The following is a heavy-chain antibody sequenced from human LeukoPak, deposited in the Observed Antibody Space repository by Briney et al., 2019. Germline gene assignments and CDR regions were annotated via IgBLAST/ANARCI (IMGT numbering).Heavy chain of an antibody. D-gene: IGHD6-19*01. CDR2: ISGSGGGT. CDR1: GFTFSSYA. V-gene: IGHV3-23*01. J-gene: IGHJ4*02. Sequence: GGSLRLSCAASGFTFSSYAVSWVRQPPGKGLEGVSAISGSGGGTYYADSVKGRFTISRDNSKNTVYLQMNSLSTKDTAVYYCAKTTTGYSSGRYPGWPVDYWGQGTLVTVSS. CDR3: AKTTTGYSSGRYPGWPVDY.